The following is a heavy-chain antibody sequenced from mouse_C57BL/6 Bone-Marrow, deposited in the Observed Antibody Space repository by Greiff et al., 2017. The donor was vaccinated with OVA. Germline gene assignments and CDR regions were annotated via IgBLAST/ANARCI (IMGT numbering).Heavy chain of an antibody. Sequence: QVQLKQPGAELVRPGTSVKLSCKASGYTFTSYWMHWVKQRPGQGLEWIGVIDPSDSYTNYNQKFKGKATLTVDTSSSTAYMELSSLTSEDSAVYYCARRVQLRPLAYWGQGTLVTVSA. CDR1: GYTFTSYW. V-gene: IGHV1-59*01. CDR3: ARRVQLRPLAY. J-gene: IGHJ3*01. D-gene: IGHD3-2*02. CDR2: IDPSDSYT.